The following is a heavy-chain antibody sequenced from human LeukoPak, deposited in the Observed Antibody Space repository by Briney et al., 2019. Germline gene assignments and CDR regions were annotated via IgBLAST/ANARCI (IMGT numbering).Heavy chain of an antibody. V-gene: IGHV3-30*19. J-gene: IGHJ4*02. Sequence: PGGSLRLSCKASGFAFSTYYMNWGRQAPGKGLEGVAVISYDGSNKYYADSVKGRFTISRDNSKNTLYLQMNTLRAEDTAVYYCARDGPPLGGSSPGYWGQGTLVTVSS. CDR2: ISYDGSNK. D-gene: IGHD1-26*01. CDR1: GFAFSTYY. CDR3: ARDGPPLGGSSPGY.